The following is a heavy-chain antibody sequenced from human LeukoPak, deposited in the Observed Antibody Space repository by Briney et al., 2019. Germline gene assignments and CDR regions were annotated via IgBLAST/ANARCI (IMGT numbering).Heavy chain of an antibody. CDR1: GGSISSYY. D-gene: IGHD2-2*01. Sequence: SETLSLTCSVSGGSISSYYWSWIRQPPGQGLEWIGYIYSSGSTYYNPSLKSRVTISVDTSENQFSLKLTSVTAADTAVYYCARLGLGVVPSAMFGDYYFDYWGQGTLVTVSS. CDR3: ARLGLGVVPSAMFGDYYFDY. J-gene: IGHJ4*02. V-gene: IGHV4-59*08. CDR2: IYSSGST.